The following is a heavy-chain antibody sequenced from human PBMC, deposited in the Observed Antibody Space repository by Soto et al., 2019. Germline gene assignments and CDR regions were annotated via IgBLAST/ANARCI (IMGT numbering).Heavy chain of an antibody. CDR3: ARHGFSGDYASNDFCP. Sequence: DSLALCCQPSGSNAATYRTAGGRERPGKGLEYLGVIYPGNSDARYSPSFQGQVTFSADKSISTAYLHWSSLKASDTAMYYCARHGFSGDYASNDFCPWGQGTLVTVSS. CDR2: IYPGNSDA. CDR1: GSNAATYR. V-gene: IGHV5-51*01. J-gene: IGHJ5*02. D-gene: IGHD3-16*01.